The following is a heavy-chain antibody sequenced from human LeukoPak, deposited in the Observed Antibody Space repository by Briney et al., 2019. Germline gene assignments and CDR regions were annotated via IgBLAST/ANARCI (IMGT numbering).Heavy chain of an antibody. D-gene: IGHD3-10*01. CDR2: ISYDGSNK. Sequence: GGSLRLSCAASGFTFSSYAMHWVRQAPGKGLEWVAVISYDGSNKYYADSVKGRFTISRDNSKNTLYLQMNSLRAEDTAVYYCASLHYYGSGSYEGNRDGFDYWGQGTLVTVSS. V-gene: IGHV3-30-3*01. J-gene: IGHJ4*02. CDR1: GFTFSSYA. CDR3: ASLHYYGSGSYEGNRDGFDY.